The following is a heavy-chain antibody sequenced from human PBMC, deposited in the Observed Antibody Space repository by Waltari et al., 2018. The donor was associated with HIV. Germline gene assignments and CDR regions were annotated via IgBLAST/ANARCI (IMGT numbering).Heavy chain of an antibody. J-gene: IGHJ6*02. CDR3: ARGGRCSSTSCYYYYYYGMDV. CDR1: GYTFTSYA. Sequence: QVQLVQSGSELKKPGASVKVSCKASGYTFTSYAMNWVRQAPGQGLEWMGWINTNTGNPTYAQGFTGRFVFSLDPSVSTAYLQISSLKAEDTAVYYCARGGRCSSTSCYYYYYYGMDVWGQGTTVTVSS. D-gene: IGHD2-2*01. CDR2: INTNTGNP. V-gene: IGHV7-4-1*02.